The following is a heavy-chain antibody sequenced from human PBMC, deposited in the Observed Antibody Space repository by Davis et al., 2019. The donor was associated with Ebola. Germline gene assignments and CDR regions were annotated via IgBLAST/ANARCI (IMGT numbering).Heavy chain of an antibody. J-gene: IGHJ5*02. Sequence: PGGSLRLSCIASGFTFSTYAMNWVRQAPGKGLEWVSYISSSSSTIYYADSVKGRFTISRDNAKNSLYLQMNSLRDEDTAVYYCARSRASGWYWFDPWGQGTLVTVSS. CDR1: GFTFSTYA. D-gene: IGHD6-19*01. V-gene: IGHV3-48*02. CDR2: ISSSSSTI. CDR3: ARSRASGWYWFDP.